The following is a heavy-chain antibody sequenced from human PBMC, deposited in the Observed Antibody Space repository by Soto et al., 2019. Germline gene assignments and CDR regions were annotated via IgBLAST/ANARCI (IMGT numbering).Heavy chain of an antibody. CDR1: GGSFSGYY. J-gene: IGHJ3*02. D-gene: IGHD1-26*01. CDR3: ARLGGSYLQSAFDI. CDR2: TNHSGST. Sequence: SETLSLTCAVYGGSFSGYYWSWIRQPPGKGLEWIGETNHSGSTNYNPSLKSRVTISVDTSKNQFPLKLSSVTAADTAVYYCARLGGSYLQSAFDIWGQGTMVTVSS. V-gene: IGHV4-34*01.